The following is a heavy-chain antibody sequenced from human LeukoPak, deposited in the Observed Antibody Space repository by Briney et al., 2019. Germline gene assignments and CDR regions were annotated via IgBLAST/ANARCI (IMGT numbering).Heavy chain of an antibody. CDR2: IYYSGST. V-gene: IGHV4-31*03. CDR3: ASFIGGSGSYDKFDY. CDR1: GGSISSGGYH. J-gene: IGHJ4*02. D-gene: IGHD3-10*01. Sequence: SETLSLTCTVSGGSISSGGYHWSWIRQHPGKGLEWIGYIYYSGSTYYNPSLKSRVTISVDTSKNQFSLKLSSVTAAGTAVYYCASFIGGSGSYDKFDYWGQGTLVTVSS.